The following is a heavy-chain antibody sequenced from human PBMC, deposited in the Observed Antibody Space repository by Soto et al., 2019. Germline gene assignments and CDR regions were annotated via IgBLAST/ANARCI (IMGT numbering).Heavy chain of an antibody. J-gene: IGHJ6*02. CDR1: GFTFSNAW. V-gene: IGHV3-15*01. CDR3: TTDFWSGRMGFYYYYVMDV. Sequence: PGGSLRLSCAASGFTFSNAWMSWVRQAQGKGMEWVGRIKSKTDGGTTDYAAPVKGRFTISRDDSKNTLYLQMNSLKTEDTAVYYCTTDFWSGRMGFYYYYVMDVWGQGTTVTVSS. CDR2: IKSKTDGGTT. D-gene: IGHD3-3*01.